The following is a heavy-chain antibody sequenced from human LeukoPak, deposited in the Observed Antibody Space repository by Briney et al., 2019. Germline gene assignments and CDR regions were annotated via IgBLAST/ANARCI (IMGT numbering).Heavy chain of an antibody. CDR2: IYYSGST. D-gene: IGHD1-1*01. J-gene: IGHJ4*02. Sequence: SETLSLTCTVSGGSISSSSYYWGWIRHPPGKGLEWIVTIYYSGSTYYNPSLKSRFTISVDTSKNQFSLKLSSMTAADTAVYYCARQGFLEMTKLFDHWGQGTLVTASS. CDR1: GGSISSSSYY. V-gene: IGHV4-39*01. CDR3: ARQGFLEMTKLFDH.